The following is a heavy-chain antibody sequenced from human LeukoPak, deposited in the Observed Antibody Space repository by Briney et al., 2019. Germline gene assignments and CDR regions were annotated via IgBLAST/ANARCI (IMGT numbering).Heavy chain of an antibody. CDR2: ISSSGGST. J-gene: IGHJ4*02. Sequence: GGSLRLSCAASGFTLSSYAMGWVRQAPGKGLQWVSGISSSGGSTYYVDSVKGRFTISTDNSKNTLYLQMNSLRAEDTAVYYCAKDATGFSDFDYWGQGTLVTVSS. V-gene: IGHV3-23*01. CDR1: GFTLSSYA. D-gene: IGHD3-9*01. CDR3: AKDATGFSDFDY.